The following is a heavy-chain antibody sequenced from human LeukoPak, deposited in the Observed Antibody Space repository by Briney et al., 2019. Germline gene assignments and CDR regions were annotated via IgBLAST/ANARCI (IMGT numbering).Heavy chain of an antibody. Sequence: SETLSLTCAVSGYSISSNDWWGWIRQPPGKGLEWIGYIYYTGNTNYNPSLRSRVTMSVDTSKNQFSLKLNSVTALDTAVFYCARGPSETYIVGTTWFDPWGQGTLVTVSS. CDR2: IYYTGNT. J-gene: IGHJ5*02. V-gene: IGHV4-28*06. CDR1: GYSISSNDW. D-gene: IGHD1-26*01. CDR3: ARGPSETYIVGTTWFDP.